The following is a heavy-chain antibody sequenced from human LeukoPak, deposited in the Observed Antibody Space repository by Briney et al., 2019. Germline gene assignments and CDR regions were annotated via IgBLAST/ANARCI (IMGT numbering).Heavy chain of an antibody. V-gene: IGHV1-18*04. J-gene: IGHJ4*02. CDR2: ISAFNGNT. Sequence: VASVKVSCKASGYTFTGYYMHWVRQAPGQGLEWMGWISAFNGNTNHAQKVQGRVTLTTDTSANTAYMELRSLKSDDTAVYFCARDPPVEAAALLDYWGQGTLVTVSS. D-gene: IGHD6-13*01. CDR1: GYTFTGYY. CDR3: ARDPPVEAAALLDY.